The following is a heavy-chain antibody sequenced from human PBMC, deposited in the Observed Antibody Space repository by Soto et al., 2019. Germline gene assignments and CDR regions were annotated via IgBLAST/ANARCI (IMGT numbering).Heavy chain of an antibody. CDR1: GYTFTYRY. CDR2: ITPFNGNT. V-gene: IGHV1-45*02. J-gene: IGHJ6*03. Sequence: GASVKVSCKASGYTFTYRYLHWVRQAPGQALEWMGWITPFNGNTNYAQKFQDRVTITRDRSMSTAYMELSSLRSEDTAMYYCASSRVEGYYYYMDVWGKGTTVTV. CDR3: ASSRVEGYYYYMDV.